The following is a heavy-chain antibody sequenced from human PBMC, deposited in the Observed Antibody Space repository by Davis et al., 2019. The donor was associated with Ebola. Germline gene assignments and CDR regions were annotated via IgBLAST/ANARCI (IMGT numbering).Heavy chain of an antibody. Sequence: GESLKISCAASGFTFSDYAMSWVRQAPGKGLEWVSAISPSGGKTFYADSVKGRLTISRDNAKNTLFLQMNSLRADDTAVYYCARDVAGRAGYWGQGTLVTVSS. D-gene: IGHD1-14*01. V-gene: IGHV3-23*01. CDR1: GFTFSDYA. CDR2: ISPSGGKT. CDR3: ARDVAGRAGY. J-gene: IGHJ4*02.